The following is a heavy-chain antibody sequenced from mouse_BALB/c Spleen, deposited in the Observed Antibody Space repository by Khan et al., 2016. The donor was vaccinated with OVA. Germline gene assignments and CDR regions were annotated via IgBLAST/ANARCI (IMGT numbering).Heavy chain of an antibody. J-gene: IGHJ2*02. Sequence: VQLKQSGPELVKPGASVKMSCKASGYTFTAYVMHWVQQKPGQGLEWIGYIYPFNDDTKYTEMFKGKATLTSDNSSSTAYMELSSLTSEDSAVYCCAKNYRADVDFDYWGQGTSLTVSS. V-gene: IGHV1S136*01. CDR2: IYPFNDDT. D-gene: IGHD2-14*01. CDR3: AKNYRADVDFDY. CDR1: GYTFTAYV.